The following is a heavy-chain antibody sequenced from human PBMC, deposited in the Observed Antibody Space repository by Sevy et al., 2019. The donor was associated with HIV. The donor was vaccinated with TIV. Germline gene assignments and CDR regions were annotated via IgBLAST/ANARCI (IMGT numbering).Heavy chain of an antibody. Sequence: GGSLRLSCAGSGFTFSSYDMNWVRQAPGKGLEWISKISSSGSSIYYADSVKGRFTIARDNAKNSLNLQMNSLRAEDTALYYCARNGGAYDTGFDPWGQGTLVNVSS. CDR1: GFTFSSYD. D-gene: IGHD3-22*01. V-gene: IGHV3-48*03. CDR2: ISSSGSSI. J-gene: IGHJ5*02. CDR3: ARNGGAYDTGFDP.